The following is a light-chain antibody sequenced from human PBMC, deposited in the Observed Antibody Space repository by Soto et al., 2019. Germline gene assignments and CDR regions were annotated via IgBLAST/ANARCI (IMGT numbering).Light chain of an antibody. J-gene: IGKJ5*01. Sequence: ESVFTHSPGTLSVSPVERATLXCRXXQSVSSSYLAWYQEKPGQAPRLLIYGASSRATGIPDRFGGSGSGTDFTLTISRLEPEDFAVYYCQQYGSSPLITFGQGTRLEI. CDR1: QSVSSSY. CDR2: GAS. V-gene: IGKV3-20*01. CDR3: QQYGSSPLIT.